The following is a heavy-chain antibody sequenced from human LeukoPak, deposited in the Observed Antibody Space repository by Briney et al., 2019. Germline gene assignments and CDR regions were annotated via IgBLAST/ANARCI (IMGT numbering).Heavy chain of an antibody. CDR2: IYPGDSDT. D-gene: IGHD3-10*01. CDR3: AIDYYGSGSYLDY. V-gene: IGHV5-51*01. Sequence: GESLKISCKGSGYSFTSYSIGWVRQMPGKGLEWMGIIYPGDSDTRYSPSFQGQVTISADKSISTAYLQWSSLKASDTAMYYCAIDYYGSGSYLDYWGQGTLVTVSS. J-gene: IGHJ4*02. CDR1: GYSFTSYS.